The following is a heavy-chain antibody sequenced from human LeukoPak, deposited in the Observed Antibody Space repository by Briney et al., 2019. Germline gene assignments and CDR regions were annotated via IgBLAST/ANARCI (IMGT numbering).Heavy chain of an antibody. CDR2: ISAYNGNT. CDR3: ARVVLLWFGESQTHNWFDP. Sequence: ASVTVSCKASGYTFTSYGISWVRQAPGQGLEWMGWISAYNGNTNYAQKLQGRVTMTTDTSTSTAYMELRSLRSDDTAVYYCARVVLLWFGESQTHNWFDPWGQGTLVTVSS. V-gene: IGHV1-18*01. J-gene: IGHJ5*02. D-gene: IGHD3-10*01. CDR1: GYTFTSYG.